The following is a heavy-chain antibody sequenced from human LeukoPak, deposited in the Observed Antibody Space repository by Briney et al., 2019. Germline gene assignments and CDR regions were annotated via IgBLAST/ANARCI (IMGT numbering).Heavy chain of an antibody. Sequence: PGGSLRLSCAVSGFTFSGHWMFWVRQAPGKGLEWVSSTNSDGSSRGYTDSVKGRFTISRDNAKNSLYLQMNSLRAEDTAVYYCAEFDYWGQGTLVTVSS. CDR2: TNSDGSSR. J-gene: IGHJ4*02. CDR3: AEFDY. V-gene: IGHV3-74*01. CDR1: GFTFSGHW.